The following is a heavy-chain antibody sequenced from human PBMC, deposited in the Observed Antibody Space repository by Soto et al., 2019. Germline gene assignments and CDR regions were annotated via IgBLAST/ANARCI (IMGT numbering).Heavy chain of an antibody. V-gene: IGHV5-51*01. D-gene: IGHD3-10*01. CDR3: ARAMVRGVIIDDNWFAP. Sequence: RGESLKISCKGSGYSFTSYWIGWVRQMPGKGLEWMGIIYPGDSDTRYSPSFQGQVTISADKSISTAYLQWSSLKASDTAMYYCARAMVRGVIIDDNWFAPWGQGTLVTVSS. CDR1: GYSFTSYW. CDR2: IYPGDSDT. J-gene: IGHJ5*02.